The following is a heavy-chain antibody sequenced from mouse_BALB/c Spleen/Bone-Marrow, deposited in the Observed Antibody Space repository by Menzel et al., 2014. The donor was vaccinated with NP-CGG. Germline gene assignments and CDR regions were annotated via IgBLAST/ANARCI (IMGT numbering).Heavy chain of an antibody. CDR2: ISPYNDGT. D-gene: IGHD2-3*01. Sequence: VQLQQSGPELGKPGASVKMSCKASGYTFSSYVIHWVKQKPGQGLEWIGYISPYNDGTKYNEKFKGKATLTSDKSSSTAYIDLSSLTSEDSAVYYCAREADGYYVGAMDYWGQGTSVTVSS. CDR1: GYTFSSYV. CDR3: AREADGYYVGAMDY. J-gene: IGHJ4*01. V-gene: IGHV1-14*01.